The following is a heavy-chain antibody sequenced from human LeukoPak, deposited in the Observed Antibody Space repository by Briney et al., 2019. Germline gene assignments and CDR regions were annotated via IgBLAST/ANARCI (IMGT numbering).Heavy chain of an antibody. CDR1: GYTFTSYF. V-gene: IGHV1-46*01. CDR2: VNHSGGST. CDR3: ARGPGDLGDY. Sequence: ASVKVSCKASGYTFTSYFMHGVRQAPGQGREWMGQVNHSGGSTNYAQKFQGRVTMARDMTTNTAFMELDSLRSEETAVYYCARGPGDLGDYWGQGTLVTVSS. J-gene: IGHJ4*02. D-gene: IGHD7-27*01.